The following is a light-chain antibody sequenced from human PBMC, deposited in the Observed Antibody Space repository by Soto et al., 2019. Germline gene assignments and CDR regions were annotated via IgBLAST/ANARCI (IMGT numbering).Light chain of an antibody. Sequence: EIVLTQSPGTLSLSPGERATLSCRASQSVSINLAWYQHKPGQAPRLLISDASNRATGIPARFSGSGSGTDFTLTISRLEPEDFAVYYCQQYGSSPRTFGQGTKV. V-gene: IGKV3-20*01. J-gene: IGKJ1*01. CDR2: DAS. CDR3: QQYGSSPRT. CDR1: QSVSIN.